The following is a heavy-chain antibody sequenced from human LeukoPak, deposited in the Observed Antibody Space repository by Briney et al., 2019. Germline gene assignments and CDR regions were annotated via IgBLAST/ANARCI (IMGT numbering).Heavy chain of an antibody. CDR2: INPNSGGT. J-gene: IGHJ2*01. CDR3: ARFGIAVAGTDYRYFDL. CDR1: GYTFTGYY. V-gene: IGHV1-2*02. D-gene: IGHD6-19*01. Sequence: ASVKVSCKASGYTFTGYYMHWVRQAPGQGLEWMGWINPNSGGTNYAQKFQGRVTMTRDTSISTAYMELSRLRSDDTAVYYCARFGIAVAGTDYRYFDLWGRGTLVTVSS.